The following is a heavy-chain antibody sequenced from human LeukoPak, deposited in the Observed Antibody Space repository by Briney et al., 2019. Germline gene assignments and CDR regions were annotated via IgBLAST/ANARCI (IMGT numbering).Heavy chain of an antibody. V-gene: IGHV1-69*04. CDR2: IIPILGIA. Sequence: SVKVSCKASGGTFSSYAISWVRQAPGQGLEWMGRIIPILGIANYAQKFQGRVTITADKSTSTAYMELSSLRSEDTAVYYCAKDLRSRVGYDFWSGFSTDDYWGQGTLVTVSS. J-gene: IGHJ4*02. D-gene: IGHD3-3*01. CDR3: AKDLRSRVGYDFWSGFSTDDY. CDR1: GGTFSSYA.